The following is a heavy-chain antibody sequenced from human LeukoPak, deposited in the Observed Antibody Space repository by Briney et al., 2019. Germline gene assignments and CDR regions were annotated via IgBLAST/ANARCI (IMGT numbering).Heavy chain of an antibody. Sequence: SVKVSCEASGGSFNAYAISWVRQAPGQGLEWMGGIIPIFGTSNYAQKLQGRVTISTDESTSTAYMEVSSLRSEDTAIYYCARGLDASMETAYDYWGRGTLVTVSS. CDR3: ARGLDASMETAYDY. D-gene: IGHD5-18*01. CDR1: GGSFNAYA. V-gene: IGHV1-69*05. J-gene: IGHJ4*02. CDR2: IIPIFGTS.